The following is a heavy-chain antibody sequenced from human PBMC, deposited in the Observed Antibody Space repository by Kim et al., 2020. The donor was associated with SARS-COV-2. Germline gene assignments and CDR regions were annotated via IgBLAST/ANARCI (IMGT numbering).Heavy chain of an antibody. J-gene: IGHJ4*02. V-gene: IGHV3-66*01. CDR3: AREGRYSSTWGY. D-gene: IGHD6-13*01. Sequence: YYADAVKGRFTISKENSKNTLYLQMNGRRAGDPAVYYCAREGRYSSTWGYWGQGTLVTVSS.